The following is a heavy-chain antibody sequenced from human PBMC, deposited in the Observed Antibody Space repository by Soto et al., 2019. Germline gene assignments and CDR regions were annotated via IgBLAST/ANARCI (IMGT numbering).Heavy chain of an antibody. V-gene: IGHV3-73*01. CDR2: IRSKGNNYAT. J-gene: IGHJ6*03. CDR1: GFTFSGSA. CDR3: SRQASDFWSGKPQYYMDV. D-gene: IGHD3-3*01. Sequence: EVQLVESGGGLVQPGGSLKLSCAASGFTFSGSALHWVRQASGKGLEWVGRIRSKGNNYATAYGASMKGRFTISRDDSKNTEYLKMNSLNTEDTAVYYCSRQASDFWSGKPQYYMDVWGKGTTVTVSS.